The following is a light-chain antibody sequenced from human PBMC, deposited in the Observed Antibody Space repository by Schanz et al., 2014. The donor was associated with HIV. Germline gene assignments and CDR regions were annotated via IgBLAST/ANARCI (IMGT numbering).Light chain of an antibody. CDR2: AAS. CDR3: QCYNRAPFT. Sequence: DIQMTQSPSSLSASVGDRVTITCRASQDISNHLAWYQQKPGKVPRLLIFAASTLQSGVPSRFSGSGSGTDFSLTINSLQPEDVAAYYCQCYNRAPFTFGPGTKVDF. J-gene: IGKJ3*01. CDR1: QDISNH. V-gene: IGKV1-27*01.